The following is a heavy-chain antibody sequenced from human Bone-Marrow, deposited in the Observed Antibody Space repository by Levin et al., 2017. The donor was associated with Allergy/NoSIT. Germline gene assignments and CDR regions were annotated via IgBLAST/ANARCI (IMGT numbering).Heavy chain of an antibody. Sequence: VASVKVSCAASGFTFRTHDMHWVRQGTGKGLEWVSTICTAGDTYYPDSVRGRFTIPRENAKNSLYLQMNGLSAGDTAVYYCARYNYEYNALDIWGQGTMVTVSS. CDR1: GFTFRTHD. V-gene: IGHV3-13*01. CDR3: ARYNYEYNALDI. J-gene: IGHJ3*02. CDR2: ICTAGDT. D-gene: IGHD5-18*01.